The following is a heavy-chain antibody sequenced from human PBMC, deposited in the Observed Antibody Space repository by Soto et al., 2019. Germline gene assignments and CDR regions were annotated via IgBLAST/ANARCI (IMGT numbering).Heavy chain of an antibody. D-gene: IGHD2-2*02. Sequence: QVQLQESGPGLVKPSETLSLTCTVSGDSVSSGIYYWSWIRQPPGQGLEWIGYVYYTGSTNYNPSLQSRVTISIDTSKNQFSLGLRSVTAADTAMYYCARRLASIPKYFFDFWGQGTQITVSS. J-gene: IGHJ4*02. V-gene: IGHV4-61*01. CDR1: GDSVSSGIYY. CDR3: ARRLASIPKYFFDF. CDR2: VYYTGST.